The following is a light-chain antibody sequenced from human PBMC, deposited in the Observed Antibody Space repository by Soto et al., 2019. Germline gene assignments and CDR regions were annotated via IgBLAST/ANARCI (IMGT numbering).Light chain of an antibody. CDR3: EISYSMWWT. Sequence: DIQMTQSPSSLSASVGDRVTITFRASQSISSYLNWYQQKPGKAPKLLIYAASSLQSGVQSRFSGSGSWTVFALTISCLQCEGFGSYGCEISYSMWWTFGQGTRVDIK. CDR1: QSISSY. V-gene: IGKV1-39*01. CDR2: AAS. J-gene: IGKJ1*01.